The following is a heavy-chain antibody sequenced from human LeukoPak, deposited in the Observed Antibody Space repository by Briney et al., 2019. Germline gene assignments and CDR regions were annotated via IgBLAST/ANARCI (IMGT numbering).Heavy chain of an antibody. CDR1: GFTFSNYW. V-gene: IGHV3-74*01. D-gene: IGHD6-13*01. J-gene: IGHJ4*02. Sequence: GGSLRLSCAASGFTFSNYWMHWVRQAPGKGLVWVSRINSDGSSRNYADSVKGRFTISRDNAKNTLYLQMNSLRAEDTAVYYCASASSHRIAAGGDYWGQGTLVTVSP. CDR2: INSDGSSR. CDR3: ASASSHRIAAGGDY.